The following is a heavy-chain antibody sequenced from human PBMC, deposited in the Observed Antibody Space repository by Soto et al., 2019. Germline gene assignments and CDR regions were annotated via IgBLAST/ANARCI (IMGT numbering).Heavy chain of an antibody. CDR2: IYYSGST. J-gene: IGHJ4*02. CDR3: ARHVYYGDYPYYFDY. CDR1: GGSISSSSYY. Sequence: SETLSLTCTVSGGSISSSSYYWGWIRQPPGKGLEWIGSIYYSGSTYYNPSLKSRVTISVDTSKNQFSLKLSSVTAADTAVYYCARHVYYGDYPYYFDYWGQGTLVTVSS. D-gene: IGHD4-17*01. V-gene: IGHV4-39*01.